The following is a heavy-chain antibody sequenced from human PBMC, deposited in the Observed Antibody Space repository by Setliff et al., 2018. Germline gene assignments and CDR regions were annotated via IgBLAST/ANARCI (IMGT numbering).Heavy chain of an antibody. D-gene: IGHD3-10*02. Sequence: SETLSLTCTVSGGSISSGDYYWSWIRQPPGKGLEWIGYIYSSGSTYDNPSLKSRVSISVDTSKNQFSLKLSSVTAADTAVYYCASESRYYDVHLVNLDFWGQGTLVTVSS. CDR1: GGSISSGDYY. J-gene: IGHJ4*02. CDR2: IYSSGST. V-gene: IGHV4-30-4*08. CDR3: ASESRYYDVHLVNLDF.